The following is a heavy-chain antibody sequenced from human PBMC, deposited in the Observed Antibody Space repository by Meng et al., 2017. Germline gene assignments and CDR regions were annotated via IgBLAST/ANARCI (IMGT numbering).Heavy chain of an antibody. J-gene: IGHJ5*02. CDR3: ARADTKGDWFDP. V-gene: IGHV3-72*01. Sequence: GQVVGLGGGVVRPGGPLGLSFAASGFTFSDHYMDWVRQAPGKGLEWVGRTRNKANSYTTEYAASVKGRFTISRDDSKNSLYLQMNSLKTEDTAVYYCARADTKGDWFDPWGQGTLVTVSS. CDR2: TRNKANSYTT. CDR1: GFTFSDHY. D-gene: IGHD2-8*01.